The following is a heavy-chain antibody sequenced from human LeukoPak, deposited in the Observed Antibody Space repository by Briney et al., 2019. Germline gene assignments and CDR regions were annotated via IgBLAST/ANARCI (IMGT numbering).Heavy chain of an antibody. V-gene: IGHV3-7*01. Sequence: PGGSLRLSCEASGFNIRNNWMSWVRLAPGKGLEYVANINQDEGQKYYVDSVKGRFTISKDTAKNSLNLQMNSLRAEDTGVYYCAREKFDYWGQGTLVTVSS. CDR1: GFNIRNNW. CDR2: INQDEGQK. J-gene: IGHJ4*02. CDR3: AREKFDY.